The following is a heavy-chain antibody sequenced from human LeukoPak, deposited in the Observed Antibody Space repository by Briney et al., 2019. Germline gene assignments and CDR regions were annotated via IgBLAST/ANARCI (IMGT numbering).Heavy chain of an antibody. CDR2: IYYSGST. V-gene: IGHV4-59*01. CDR1: GGSISTYY. Sequence: SETLSPTCTVSGGSISTYYGNWIRQAPGKGLEWIGYIYYSGSTNYNPSLKSRVTISVDTSKNQFSLKLSSVTAADTAVYYCARLQWLAYYFDYWGQGTLVTVSS. CDR3: ARLQWLAYYFDY. D-gene: IGHD6-19*01. J-gene: IGHJ4*02.